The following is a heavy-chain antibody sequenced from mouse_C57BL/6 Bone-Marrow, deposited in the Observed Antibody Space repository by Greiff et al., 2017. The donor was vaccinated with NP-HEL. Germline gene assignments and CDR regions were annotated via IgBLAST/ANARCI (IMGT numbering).Heavy chain of an antibody. Sequence: VKLMESGAELARPGASVKLSCKASGYTFTSYGISWVKQRTGQGLEWIGEIYPRSGNTYYNEKFKGKATLTADKSSSTAYMELRSLTSEDSAVYFCARERTFITTVVAYYFDYWGQGTTLTVSS. J-gene: IGHJ2*01. CDR3: ARERTFITTVVAYYFDY. CDR1: GYTFTSYG. D-gene: IGHD1-1*01. V-gene: IGHV1-81*01. CDR2: IYPRSGNT.